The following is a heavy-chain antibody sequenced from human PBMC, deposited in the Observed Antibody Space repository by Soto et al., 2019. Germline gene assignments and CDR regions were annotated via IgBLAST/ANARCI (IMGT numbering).Heavy chain of an antibody. V-gene: IGHV1-46*03. Sequence: GASVKVSCKASGYTFTSYYIHWVRQAPGQGLEWMGIINPSGGSTNYAQRFQGRVTMTRHTTTSTAYMELSSLRSEDTAVYYCARGHFQGYSFVFDPWGQGTLVTVSS. J-gene: IGHJ5*02. CDR1: GYTFTSYY. CDR2: INPSGGST. CDR3: ARGHFQGYSFVFDP. D-gene: IGHD2-15*01.